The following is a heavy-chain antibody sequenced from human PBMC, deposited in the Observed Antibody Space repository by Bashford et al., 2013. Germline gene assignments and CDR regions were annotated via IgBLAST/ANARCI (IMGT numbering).Heavy chain of an antibody. CDR1: GYSFTSYW. Sequence: GESLKISCKGSGYSFTSYWIGWVRQIPGKGLEWMGIIYPSDSDTRYSPSFQGQVTISADESISTAYLARGARLKASDTAMYYCARSMCGRLLRIRPLGGHGNPGTVS. CDR3: ARSMCGRLLRIRPL. J-gene: IGHJ4*03. D-gene: IGHD1-26*01. V-gene: IGHV5-51*01. CDR2: IYPSDSDT.